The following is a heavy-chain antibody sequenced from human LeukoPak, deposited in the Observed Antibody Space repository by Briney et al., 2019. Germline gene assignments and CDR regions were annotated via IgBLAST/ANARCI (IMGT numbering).Heavy chain of an antibody. CDR2: ISGSGSKT. J-gene: IGHJ6*04. CDR1: GFTFSSYA. V-gene: IGHV3-23*01. CDR3: AELGITMIGGV. D-gene: IGHD3-10*02. Sequence: TGGCLRLSCAASGFTFSSYAMRWVRQAPGKGLEWVSVISGSGSKTDYADSVKGRFTICRDNAEKSLYLQMNSLRAEDTAVYYCAELGITMIGGVWGKGTTVTISS.